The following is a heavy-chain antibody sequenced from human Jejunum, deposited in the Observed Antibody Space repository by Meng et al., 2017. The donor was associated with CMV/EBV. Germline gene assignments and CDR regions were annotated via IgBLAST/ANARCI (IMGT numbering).Heavy chain of an antibody. J-gene: IGHJ4*02. CDR2: IDYSGTT. CDR3: ARDGEGRWLQLGC. D-gene: IGHD5-24*01. V-gene: IGHV4-39*06. CDR1: GDSISSGVYF. Sequence: GDSISSGVYFWGWVRQPPGKGLEWIGSIDYSGTTRYNPSLGSRVVISVDTSMNQLTLRLDSVTAADTAVYYCARDGEGRWLQLGCWGQGTLVTVSS.